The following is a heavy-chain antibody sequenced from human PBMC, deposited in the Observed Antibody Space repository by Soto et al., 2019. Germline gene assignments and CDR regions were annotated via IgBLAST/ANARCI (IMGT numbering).Heavy chain of an antibody. CDR1: GYTFTGYY. V-gene: IGHV1-2*04. CDR2: INPNSGGT. Sequence: GASVKVSCKASGYTFTGYYMHWVRQAPGQGLEWMGWINPNSGGTNYAQKFQGWVTMTRDTFISTAYMELSRLRSDDTAVYYCAREIGSSWYADAFDIWGQGTMVTVSS. D-gene: IGHD6-13*01. J-gene: IGHJ3*02. CDR3: AREIGSSWYADAFDI.